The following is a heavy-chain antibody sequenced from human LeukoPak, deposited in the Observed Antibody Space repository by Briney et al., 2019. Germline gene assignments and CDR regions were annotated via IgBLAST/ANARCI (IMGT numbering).Heavy chain of an antibody. D-gene: IGHD3-22*01. J-gene: IGHJ4*02. Sequence: PGGSLRLSCAASGFTFSSYSMNWVRQAPGKGLEWVSSISSSSSYIYYADSVKGRFTISRDNAKNSLYLQMNSLRAEDTAVYYCARSPPGYYYDSSGCDYWGQETLVTVSS. CDR2: ISSSSSYI. V-gene: IGHV3-21*01. CDR1: GFTFSSYS. CDR3: ARSPPGYYYDSSGCDY.